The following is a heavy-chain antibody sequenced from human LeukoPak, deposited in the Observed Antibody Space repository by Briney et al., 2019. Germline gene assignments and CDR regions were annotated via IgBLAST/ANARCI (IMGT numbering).Heavy chain of an antibody. J-gene: IGHJ4*02. D-gene: IGHD6-13*01. Sequence: GGSLRLSCAAPGFTFSNAWMTWVRQAPGKGLEWVGRIKSKTDGGTTDYAALVKGRFTISRDDSKNTLYLQMNSLKTEDTAVYYCTTKYTSSWSPTNWGQGTLVTVSS. CDR3: TTKYTSSWSPTN. CDR1: GFTFSNAW. CDR2: IKSKTDGGTT. V-gene: IGHV3-15*01.